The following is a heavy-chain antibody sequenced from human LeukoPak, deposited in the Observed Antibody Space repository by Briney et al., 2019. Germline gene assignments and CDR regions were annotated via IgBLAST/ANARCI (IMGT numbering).Heavy chain of an antibody. CDR2: IIPIFGTA. V-gene: IGHV1-69*13. CDR3: ARENRDFWSGYLHYYYYGMDV. Sequence: SVKVSCKASGYTFTSYYMHWVRQAPGQGLEWMGGIIPIFGTANYAQKFQGRVTITADESTSTAYMELSSLRSEDTAVYYCARENRDFWSGYLHYYYYGMDVWGQGTTVTVSS. D-gene: IGHD3-3*01. CDR1: GYTFTSYY. J-gene: IGHJ6*02.